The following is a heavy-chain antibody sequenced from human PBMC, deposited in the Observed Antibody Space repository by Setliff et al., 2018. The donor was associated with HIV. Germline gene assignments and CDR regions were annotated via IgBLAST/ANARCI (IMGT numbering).Heavy chain of an antibody. J-gene: IGHJ4*01. CDR2: INPETGDP. D-gene: IGHD2-21*01. Sequence: ASVKVSCKASGYTFINFGITWVRLAPGQGPEWVGWINPETGDPNYAQKFRGRVLMTRDTSITTAFLHVAKLTSDDTAIYYCATGIPSDLDYWGQGTLVTVSS. V-gene: IGHV1-18*04. CDR3: ATGIPSDLDY. CDR1: GYTFINFG.